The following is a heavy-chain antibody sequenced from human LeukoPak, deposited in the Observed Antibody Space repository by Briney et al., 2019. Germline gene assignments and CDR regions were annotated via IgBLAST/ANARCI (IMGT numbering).Heavy chain of an antibody. J-gene: IGHJ3*02. Sequence: PSETLSLTCTVSGGSISSSSYYWSWIRQPPGKGLEWIGYIYYSGSTNYNPSLKSRVTISVDTSKNQFSLKLSSVTAADTAVYYCARGNYYDSSVDAFDIWGQGTMVTVSS. CDR3: ARGNYYDSSVDAFDI. CDR2: IYYSGST. V-gene: IGHV4-61*01. D-gene: IGHD3-22*01. CDR1: GGSISSSSYY.